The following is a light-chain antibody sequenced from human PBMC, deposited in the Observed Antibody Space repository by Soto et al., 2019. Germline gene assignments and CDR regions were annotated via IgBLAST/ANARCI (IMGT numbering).Light chain of an antibody. V-gene: IGKV3-20*01. CDR2: DAS. CDR1: QSVSSSY. Sequence: EIVLTQSPGTLSLSPGERASLSCRASQSVSSSYLAWYQQKPGQAPRLLIYDASSRATGIPDRFSGSGSGTDFTLTISRLEPEDFAVYYCQQFVTSRTFGQGTKVDIK. J-gene: IGKJ1*01. CDR3: QQFVTSRT.